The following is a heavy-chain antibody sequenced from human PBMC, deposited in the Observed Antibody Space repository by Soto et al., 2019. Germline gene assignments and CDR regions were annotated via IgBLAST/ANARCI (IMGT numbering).Heavy chain of an antibody. CDR1: GFTFSGYS. D-gene: IGHD2-21*02. CDR2: ISTRSDI. J-gene: IGHJ6*02. Sequence: GGSLRLSCAASGFTFSGYSMNWVRQAPGKGLEWVASISTRSDIYCADSVKGRFTISRDNAKNSVSLQMNSLRAEDTAVYYCAREETAWPLAYGLDVWGQGTTVTVSS. V-gene: IGHV3-21*01. CDR3: AREETAWPLAYGLDV.